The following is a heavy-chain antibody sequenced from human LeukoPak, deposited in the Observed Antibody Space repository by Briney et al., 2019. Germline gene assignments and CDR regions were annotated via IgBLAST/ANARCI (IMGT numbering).Heavy chain of an antibody. D-gene: IGHD3-10*01. J-gene: IGHJ4*02. CDR3: AHSDVRRFGSGSYNYFDY. V-gene: IGHV2-5*02. CDR2: FYWDDER. CDR1: GFSLSTTGVG. Sequence: SGPTLVNPTQTLTLTCTFSGFSLSTTGVGAGWIRQPPGKALEWLALFYWDDERRYSPSLKTRLTITKDTSKNQVVLTMTNMDPVDTATYYCAHSDVRRFGSGSYNYFDYWGQGTLVTVSS.